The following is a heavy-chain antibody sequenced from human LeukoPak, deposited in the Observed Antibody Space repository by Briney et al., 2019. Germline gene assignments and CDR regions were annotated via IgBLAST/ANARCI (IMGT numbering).Heavy chain of an antibody. CDR1: GYTFTSYG. V-gene: IGHV1-18*01. J-gene: IGHJ6*02. Sequence: ASVKVSCKASGYTFTSYGISWVRQAPGQGLEWMGWISAYNGNTNYAQKLQGRVTMTTDTSASTAYMELRSLRSDDTAVYYCERVHSLFMVRGVTPLRYYYGMDVWGQGTTVTVSS. CDR3: ERVHSLFMVRGVTPLRYYYGMDV. D-gene: IGHD3-10*01. CDR2: ISAYNGNT.